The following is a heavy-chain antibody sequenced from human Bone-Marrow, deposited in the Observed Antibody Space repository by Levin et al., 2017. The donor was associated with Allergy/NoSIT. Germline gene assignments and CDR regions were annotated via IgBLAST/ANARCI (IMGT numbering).Heavy chain of an antibody. CDR2: ISFDGTNK. D-gene: IGHD3-22*01. CDR1: GFTFNNYD. V-gene: IGHV3-30*18. Sequence: GGSLRLSCAASGFTFNNYDIHWVRQAPGKGLEWVAVISFDGTNKYYADSVKGRFTISRDNSKNTLYLEMNSLSAEDTAVYYCAKQGHDSSGYYTGYFFDYWGQGTLVTVSS. CDR3: AKQGHDSSGYYTGYFFDY. J-gene: IGHJ4*02.